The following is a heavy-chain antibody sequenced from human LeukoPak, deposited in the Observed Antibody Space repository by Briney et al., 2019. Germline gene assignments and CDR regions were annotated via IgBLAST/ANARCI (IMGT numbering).Heavy chain of an antibody. Sequence: PGGSLRLSCAASGFTVSNSHMSWVRQAPGKGLEWVSAISGSGGSTYYADSVKGRFTISRDNSKNTLYLQMNSLRAEDTAVYYCAKDRGYDFWSGYLGFDYWGQGTLVTVSS. D-gene: IGHD3-3*01. CDR2: ISGSGGST. J-gene: IGHJ4*02. CDR3: AKDRGYDFWSGYLGFDY. V-gene: IGHV3-23*01. CDR1: GFTVSNSH.